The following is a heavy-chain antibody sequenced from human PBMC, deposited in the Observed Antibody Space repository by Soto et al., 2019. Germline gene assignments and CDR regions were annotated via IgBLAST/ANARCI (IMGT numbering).Heavy chain of an antibody. V-gene: IGHV1-18*04. D-gene: IGHD3-22*01. CDR2: ISAYNGNT. J-gene: IGHJ6*02. CDR1: GYTFTSYG. CDR3: ARDGYYYDSSGYPVYGMDV. Sequence: ASVKVSCKASGYTFTSYGITWVRQAPGQGLEWMGWISAYNGNTNYAQKLQGRVTMTTDTSTSTAYMELRSLRSDDTAVYYCARDGYYYDSSGYPVYGMDVWGQGTPVTVSX.